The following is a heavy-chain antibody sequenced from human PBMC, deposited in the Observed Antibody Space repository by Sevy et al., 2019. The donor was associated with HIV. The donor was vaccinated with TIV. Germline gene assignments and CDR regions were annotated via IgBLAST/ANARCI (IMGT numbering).Heavy chain of an antibody. CDR1: GGSVSSGSYY. V-gene: IGHV4-61*01. CDR2: IYYSGST. Sequence: SETLSLTCTVSGGSVSSGSYYWSWIRQPPGKGLEWIGYIYYSGSTNYNPSLKSRVTISVDTSKNQFSLKLSSVTAVDTAVYYCARGGVTVTLFDYWGQGTLVTVSS. J-gene: IGHJ4*02. CDR3: ARGGVTVTLFDY. D-gene: IGHD4-17*01.